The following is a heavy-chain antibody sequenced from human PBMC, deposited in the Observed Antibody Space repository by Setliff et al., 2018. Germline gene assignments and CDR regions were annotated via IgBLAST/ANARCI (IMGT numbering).Heavy chain of an antibody. CDR2: INAGNGNT. CDR3: ASDSRTVTTTFDY. V-gene: IGHV1-3*01. Sequence: GASVKVSCKASGYTFTSYAMHWVRQAPGQRLEWMGWINAGNGNTKYSQKFKGRVTITRDTSASTAYMELSSLRSEDTAVYYCASDSRTVTTTFDYWGQGTLVTISS. D-gene: IGHD4-17*01. CDR1: GYTFTSYA. J-gene: IGHJ4*02.